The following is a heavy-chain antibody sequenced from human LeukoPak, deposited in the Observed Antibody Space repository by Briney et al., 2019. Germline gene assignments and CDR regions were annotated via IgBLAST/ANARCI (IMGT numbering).Heavy chain of an antibody. J-gene: IGHJ4*02. CDR3: ARDTRGYYRLGD. D-gene: IGHD3-22*01. V-gene: IGHV3-48*03. CDR2: ISSSGSTT. Sequence: GGSLRLSCAASGFTFSSYEMNWVRQAPGKGLEWVSHISSSGSTTYYADSVKGRFTISRDNAKNSLYLQMNSLRAEDTAVYYCARDTRGYYRLGDWGQGTLVTVSS. CDR1: GFTFSSYE.